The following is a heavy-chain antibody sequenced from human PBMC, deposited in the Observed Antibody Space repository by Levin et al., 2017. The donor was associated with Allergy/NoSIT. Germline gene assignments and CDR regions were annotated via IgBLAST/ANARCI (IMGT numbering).Heavy chain of an antibody. J-gene: IGHJ4*02. V-gene: IGHV3-30*03. D-gene: IGHD3-10*01. CDR3: ASRGSFDH. CDR1: GLSFSDYG. Sequence: PAGGSLRLSCAASGLSFSDYGMHWVRQAPDSGLEWVALITSDGSNKFYADSVKGRFIISRDNSRNILYLQLNSLRPEDTAVYYCASRGSFDHWGQGTLVTVSS. CDR2: ITSDGSNK.